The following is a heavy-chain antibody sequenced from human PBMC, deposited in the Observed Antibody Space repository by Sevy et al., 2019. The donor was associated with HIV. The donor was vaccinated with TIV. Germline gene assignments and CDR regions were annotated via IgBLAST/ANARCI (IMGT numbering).Heavy chain of an antibody. V-gene: IGHV4-59*01. CDR2: IYYSGST. CDR1: GGSISSYY. D-gene: IGHD6-6*01. Sequence: SETLSLTCTVSGGSISSYYWSWIRQPPGKGLEWIGYIYYSGSTNYNPSLKSRVTISADTSKNQFSLKLSSVTAADTAVYYCARKEYSSSSFDYWGQGTLVTVSS. CDR3: ARKEYSSSSFDY. J-gene: IGHJ4*02.